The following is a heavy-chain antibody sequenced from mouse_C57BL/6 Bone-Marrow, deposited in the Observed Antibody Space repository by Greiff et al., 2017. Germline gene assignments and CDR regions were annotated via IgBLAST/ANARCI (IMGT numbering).Heavy chain of an antibody. V-gene: IGHV1-47*01. D-gene: IGHD2-1*01. CDR3: ARRIYYGNQGFAY. J-gene: IGHJ3*01. CDR1: GYTFTTYP. Sequence: QVQLQQSGAELVKPGASVKMSCKASGYTFTTYPIEWMKQNHGKSLEWIGNFHPYNDDTKYNEKFKGKATLTVVQSSSTVYWELSRLTSDDSAVYYCARRIYYGNQGFAYWGQGTLVTVSA. CDR2: FHPYNDDT.